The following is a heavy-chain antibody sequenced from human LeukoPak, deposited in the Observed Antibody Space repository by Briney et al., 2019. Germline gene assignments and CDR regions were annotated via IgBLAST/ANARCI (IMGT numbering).Heavy chain of an antibody. CDR3: ARSGNYYDSSGYYSDAFDI. CDR2: IYYSGST. CDR1: GGSISSYY. J-gene: IGHJ3*02. V-gene: IGHV4-59*01. Sequence: PSETLSLTCTVSGGSISSYYWSWIRQPPGKGLEWIGYIYYSGSTNYNPSLKSRVTISVDTSKNQFSLKLSSVTAADTAVYYCARSGNYYDSSGYYSDAFDIWGQGTMVTVFS. D-gene: IGHD3-22*01.